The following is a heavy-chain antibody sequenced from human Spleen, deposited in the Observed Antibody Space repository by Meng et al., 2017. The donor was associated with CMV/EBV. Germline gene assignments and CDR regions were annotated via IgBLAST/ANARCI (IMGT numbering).Heavy chain of an antibody. CDR1: GGSISSYY. V-gene: IGHV4-4*07. J-gene: IGHJ4*02. CDR3: ARVWSYSVAVAGYFDY. CDR2: IYPSGST. D-gene: IGHD6-19*01. Sequence: QGKLQWSGPGLVKPSETLSLTCTVSGGSISSYYWSWIRQPAGKGLKWIGRIYPSGSTNYNPSLKSRVTMSVDTSKNQFSLKLSSVTAADTAVYYCARVWSYSVAVAGYFDYWGQGALVTVSS.